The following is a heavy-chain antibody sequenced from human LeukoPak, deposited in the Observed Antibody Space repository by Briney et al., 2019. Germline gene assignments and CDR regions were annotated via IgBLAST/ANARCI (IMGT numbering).Heavy chain of an antibody. D-gene: IGHD6-19*01. J-gene: IGHJ4*02. Sequence: GGSLRLSCAASGFTVSSNYMSWVRQAPGKGLEWVSAISGSGGSTYYADSVKGRFTISRDNAKNSLYLQMNSLRAEDTAVYYCARGPVSSSGFFGYWGQGTLVTVSS. CDR2: ISGSGGST. CDR1: GFTVSSNY. CDR3: ARGPVSSSGFFGY. V-gene: IGHV3-11*01.